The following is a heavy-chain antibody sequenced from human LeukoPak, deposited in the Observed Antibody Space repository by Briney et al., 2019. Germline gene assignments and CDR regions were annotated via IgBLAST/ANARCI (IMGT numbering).Heavy chain of an antibody. V-gene: IGHV3-23*01. CDR1: GFTVSRNY. CDR2: ISGGGGST. Sequence: PGGSLRLSCAASGFTVSRNYMSWARQAPGKGLEWVSAISGGGGSTYYADSVKGRFTISRDNSKNTLYLQMNSLRAEDTAVYYCAKSAAVPWFDPWGQGTLVTVSS. CDR3: AKSAAVPWFDP. D-gene: IGHD6-25*01. J-gene: IGHJ5*02.